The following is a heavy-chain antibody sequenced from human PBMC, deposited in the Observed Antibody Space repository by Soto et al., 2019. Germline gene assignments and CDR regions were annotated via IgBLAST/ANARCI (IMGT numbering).Heavy chain of an antibody. CDR2: ISSSSSYI. V-gene: IGHV3-21*01. CDR3: ASRHIVATTIDY. J-gene: IGHJ4*02. CDR1: GFTFSSYS. D-gene: IGHD5-12*01. Sequence: GGSLRLPCAASGFTFSSYSMNWVRQAPGKGLEWVSSISSSSSYIYYADSVKGRFTISRDNAKNSLYLQMNSLRAEDTAVYYCASRHIVATTIDYWGQGTLVTVSS.